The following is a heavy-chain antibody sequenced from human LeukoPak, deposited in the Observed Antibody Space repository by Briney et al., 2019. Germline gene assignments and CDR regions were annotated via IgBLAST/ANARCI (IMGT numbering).Heavy chain of an antibody. CDR1: GGTFSSYA. CDR3: ARTYYYYYDSSGTFDY. V-gene: IGHV1-69*13. CDR2: IIPIFGTA. D-gene: IGHD3-22*01. J-gene: IGHJ4*02. Sequence: ASVKVSCKASGGTFSSYAISWVRQAPGQGLEWMGGIIPIFGTANYAQKFQGRVTITADESTSTAYVELSSLRSEDTAVYYCARTYYYYYDSSGTFDYWGQGTLVTVSS.